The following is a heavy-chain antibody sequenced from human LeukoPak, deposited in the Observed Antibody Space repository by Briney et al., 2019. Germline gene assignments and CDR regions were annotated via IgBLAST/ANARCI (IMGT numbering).Heavy chain of an antibody. J-gene: IGHJ4*02. V-gene: IGHV3-23*01. CDR3: AKYLAQHYYDSSCYFAKDY. Sequence: GGSLRLSCADSGFTFSSYAMRWVRQAPGKGVEWVSDISGSGGSTYYADSVKGRFTISRDKSRKTLYLQMNRLRAEDTAVYYCAKYLAQHYYDSSCYFAKDYWGQGTLVTVSS. CDR1: GFTFSSYA. D-gene: IGHD3-22*01. CDR2: ISGSGGST.